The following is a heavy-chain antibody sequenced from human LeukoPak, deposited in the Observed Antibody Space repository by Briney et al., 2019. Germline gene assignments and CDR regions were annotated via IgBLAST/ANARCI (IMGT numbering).Heavy chain of an antibody. V-gene: IGHV3-21*01. Sequence: GGSLRLSCAASGFTFSSYSRNWVRQAPGKGLEWVSSIIIISSYIYYADSVKGRFTISRANAKTSLYLKMNSLRAEDTAVYYCARDLWDYGDNGYYWGQGTLVTVSS. CDR3: ARDLWDYGDNGYY. D-gene: IGHD4-23*01. CDR2: IIIISSYI. CDR1: GFTFSSYS. J-gene: IGHJ4*02.